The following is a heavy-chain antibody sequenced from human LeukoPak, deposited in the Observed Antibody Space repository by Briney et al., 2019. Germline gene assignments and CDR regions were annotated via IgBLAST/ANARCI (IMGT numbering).Heavy chain of an antibody. Sequence: QTLTLTCTFSGFSLSTSGMCVSWIRQPPGKALEWLARIDWDDDKYYSTSLKTRLTISKDTSKNQVVLTMTNMDPVDTATYYCARINGDLEPPGFYMGVWGKGTTVTVSS. D-gene: IGHD4-17*01. CDR3: ARINGDLEPPGFYMGV. J-gene: IGHJ6*03. CDR2: IDWDDDK. V-gene: IGHV2-70*11. CDR1: GFSLSTSGMC.